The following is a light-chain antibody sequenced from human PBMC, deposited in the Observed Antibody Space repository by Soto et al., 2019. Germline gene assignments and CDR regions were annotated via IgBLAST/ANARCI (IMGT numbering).Light chain of an antibody. CDR1: GRDVGAYNY. J-gene: IGLJ2*01. V-gene: IGLV2-14*01. CDR2: EVS. CDR3: STYINSITFVI. Sequence: QSALTQPASVSGSPGQSITISCTGPGRDVGAYNYISWYQQHPGKAPKLMIYEVSNRPSGVSTRFSGSKSGNTASLTISGLQAEDEGDYYCSTYINSITFVIFGGGTKLTVL.